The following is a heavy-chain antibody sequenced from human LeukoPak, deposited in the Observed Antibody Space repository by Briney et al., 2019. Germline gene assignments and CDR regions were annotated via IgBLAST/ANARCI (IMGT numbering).Heavy chain of an antibody. J-gene: IGHJ4*02. V-gene: IGHV3-30*02. D-gene: IGHD3-10*01. CDR2: IQFDGSEK. Sequence: GGSLRLSCTVSGLTFSDYGIHWVRQAPGKGLEWVAFIQFDGSEKHYTPTVRGRFSISRDNAKNSLYLQMNNLRAEDTAVYYCVGPDSQFDCWGQGTLVTVSS. CDR3: VGPDSQFDC. CDR1: GLTFSDYG.